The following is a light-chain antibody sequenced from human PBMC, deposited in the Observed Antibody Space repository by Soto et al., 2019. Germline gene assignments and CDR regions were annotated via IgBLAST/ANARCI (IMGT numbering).Light chain of an antibody. J-gene: IGKJ2*01. CDR3: QRYNDFQYI. Sequence: DIQMTQSPPTLSASVGDRVTITCRASQSISTWLAWYQQKPGKAPKLLIYKAINLQSGVPSRFSGSGSGTEFSLTISSLHPDDFATYYCQRYNDFQYIFGQGTKLEMK. V-gene: IGKV1-5*03. CDR1: QSISTW. CDR2: KAI.